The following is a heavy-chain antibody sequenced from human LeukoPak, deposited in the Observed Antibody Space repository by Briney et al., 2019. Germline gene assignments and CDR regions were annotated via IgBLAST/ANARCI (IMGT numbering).Heavy chain of an antibody. CDR3: ARARREMVDY. CDR1: GYSISSGYY. V-gene: IGHV4-38-2*02. CDR2: IYHSGST. D-gene: IGHD5-24*01. J-gene: IGHJ4*02. Sequence: SETLSLTCTVSGYSISSGYYWGWIRQPPGKGLEWVGSIYHSGSTYYNPSLKSRVTISVDTPKNQFSLNLSSVTAADTAVYYCARARREMVDYWGQGTLVTVSS.